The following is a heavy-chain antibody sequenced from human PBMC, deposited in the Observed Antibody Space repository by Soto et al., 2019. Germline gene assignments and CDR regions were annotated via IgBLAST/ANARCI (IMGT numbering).Heavy chain of an antibody. CDR2: INPNSGGT. D-gene: IGHD2-8*01. CDR1: GYTFTGYY. V-gene: IGHV1-2*04. CDR3: ARGGDVLMVYAIQADY. J-gene: IGHJ4*02. Sequence: QVQLVQSGAEVKKPGASVKVSCKASGYTFTGYYMHWVRQAPGQGLEWMGWINPNSGGTNYAQKFQGWVTMTRDTSVSTAYMELSRLRSDDTAVYYCARGGDVLMVYAIQADYWGQGTLVTVSS.